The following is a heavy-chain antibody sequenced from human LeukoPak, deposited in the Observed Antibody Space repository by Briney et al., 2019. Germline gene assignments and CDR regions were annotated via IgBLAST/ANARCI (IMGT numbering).Heavy chain of an antibody. V-gene: IGHV3-23*01. CDR2: IFGGGSGS. D-gene: IGHD3-16*01. J-gene: IGHJ4*02. CDR3: AKFEGHPWGTYHHDY. CDR1: GFPFSAFA. Sequence: PGRSLRLSCAASGFPFSAFAMSWVRQAPGKGLEWVSGIFGGGSGSYSADSVKGRFTISRDNSKNTLYLQMNSLRPEDTAVYYCAKFEGHPWGTYHHDYWGQGTLVTVSS.